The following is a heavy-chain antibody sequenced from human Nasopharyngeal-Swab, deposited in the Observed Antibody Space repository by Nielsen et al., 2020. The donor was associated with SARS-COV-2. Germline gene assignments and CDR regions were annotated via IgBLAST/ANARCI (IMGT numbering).Heavy chain of an antibody. D-gene: IGHD1-14*01. CDR3: SRGGMGTGLDY. Sequence: GGSLTLSCAASGFPFSWHYMHWVRQAPPKGQVRVSYIYTDGSNTKYADSVKGRFTIFRVNAKNTLYLQMNSLRAEETAVYYCSRGGMGTGLDYWGQGIRVTVSP. V-gene: IGHV3-74*01. CDR1: GFPFSWHY. CDR2: IYTDGSNT. J-gene: IGHJ4*02.